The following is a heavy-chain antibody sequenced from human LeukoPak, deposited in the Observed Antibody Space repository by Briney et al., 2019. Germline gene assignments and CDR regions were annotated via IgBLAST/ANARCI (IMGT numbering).Heavy chain of an antibody. Sequence: SETLSLTCTVSGGSISSYYWSWIRQPAGKGLEWIGRIYTSGSTNYNPSLKSRVTMSVDTSKNQFSLKLSSVTAADTAVYYCARASSGWLMEYDAFDIWGQGTMVTVSS. J-gene: IGHJ3*02. CDR2: IYTSGST. CDR1: GGSISSYY. V-gene: IGHV4-4*07. D-gene: IGHD6-19*01. CDR3: ARASSGWLMEYDAFDI.